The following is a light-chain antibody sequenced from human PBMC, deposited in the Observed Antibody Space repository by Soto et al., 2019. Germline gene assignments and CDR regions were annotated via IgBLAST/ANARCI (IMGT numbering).Light chain of an antibody. CDR1: QIVLDRTSNETA. V-gene: IGKV4-1*01. J-gene: IGKJ2*01. Sequence: DIVLTPSPDSLAVSLGERATINCKSSQIVLDRTSNETAVAWYQHKPGRPPTLLISWASRRESGVPSRFRGSGSETDCRLAIDSVQTEDVAVSYCQQFYTTSYTFVQGTRVEIK. CDR2: WAS. CDR3: QQFYTTSYT.